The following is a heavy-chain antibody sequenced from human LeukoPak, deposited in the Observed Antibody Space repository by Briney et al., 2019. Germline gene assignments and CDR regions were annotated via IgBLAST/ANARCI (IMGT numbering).Heavy chain of an antibody. CDR3: ARVSIAASIYYYYGMDV. CDR2: INTNTGNP. Sequence: ASVKVSCKASGYTFTSYAMNWARQAPGQGLEWMGWINTNTGNPTYAQGFTGRFVFSLDTSVSTAYLQISSLKAEDTAVYYCARVSIAASIYYYYGMDVWGQGTTVTVFS. CDR1: GYTFTSYA. V-gene: IGHV7-4-1*02. D-gene: IGHD6-13*01. J-gene: IGHJ6*02.